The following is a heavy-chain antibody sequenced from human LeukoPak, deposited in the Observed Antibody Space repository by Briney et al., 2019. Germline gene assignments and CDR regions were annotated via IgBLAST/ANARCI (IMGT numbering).Heavy chain of an antibody. D-gene: IGHD1-26*01. Sequence: ASVTVSCKASGYTFTGNYIHWVRQAPGQGLEWMGLINPNSGGTNYAQKSQGGVTLTKDTSITTGYMELSSLRSDDTAVYYCARDLSGSYDYWGQGTLVTVSS. CDR3: ARDLSGSYDY. CDR1: GYTFTGNY. J-gene: IGHJ4*02. CDR2: INPNSGGT. V-gene: IGHV1-2*02.